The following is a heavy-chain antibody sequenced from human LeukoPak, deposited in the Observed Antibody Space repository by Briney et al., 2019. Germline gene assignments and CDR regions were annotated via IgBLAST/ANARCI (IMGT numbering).Heavy chain of an antibody. CDR2: ISSSSSYI. Sequence: GGSLRLSCAASGFTFSSYSMNWVRQAPGKGLEWVSSISSSSSYIYYADSVKGRFTISRDNSKNTLYLQMNSLRAEDTAVYYCAKVQTPYCSSTSCYNFDYWGQGTLVTVSS. J-gene: IGHJ4*02. V-gene: IGHV3-21*04. D-gene: IGHD2-2*02. CDR3: AKVQTPYCSSTSCYNFDY. CDR1: GFTFSSYS.